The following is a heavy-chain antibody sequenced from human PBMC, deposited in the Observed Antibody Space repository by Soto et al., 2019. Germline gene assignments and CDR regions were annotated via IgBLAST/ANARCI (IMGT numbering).Heavy chain of an antibody. Sequence: SETLSLTCTVSGGSITDYYWSWIRQPPGKALEWIGYGYHSVSIHYNPSLKTRVTISVDTSENQFSLRLSSVTAADTAVYYCARAFAGFGAYWYFDLWGRGTLVTVSS. CDR1: GGSITDYY. V-gene: IGHV4-59*01. J-gene: IGHJ2*01. CDR2: GYHSVSI. D-gene: IGHD3-16*01. CDR3: ARAFAGFGAYWYFDL.